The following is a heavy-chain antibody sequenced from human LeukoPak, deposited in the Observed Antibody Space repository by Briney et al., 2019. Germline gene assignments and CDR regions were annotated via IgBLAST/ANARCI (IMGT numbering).Heavy chain of an antibody. Sequence: ASVKVSCKASGYTFTGYYVHWVRQAPGQGLEWMGWINPNSGGTNYAQKFQGRVTMTRDTSISTAYMELSRLRSDDTAVYYCARDFHLSSSYAFDIWGQGTMVTVSS. D-gene: IGHD6-13*01. V-gene: IGHV1-2*02. CDR1: GYTFTGYY. CDR2: INPNSGGT. CDR3: ARDFHLSSSYAFDI. J-gene: IGHJ3*02.